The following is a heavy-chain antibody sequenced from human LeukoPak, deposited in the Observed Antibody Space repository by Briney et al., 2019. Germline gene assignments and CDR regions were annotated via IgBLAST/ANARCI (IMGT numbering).Heavy chain of an antibody. J-gene: IGHJ4*02. CDR3: ARVETSKGYYFDY. CDR2: IYSSGNT. Sequence: PGGSLRLSCAASGFIVCSNYMSWVRQAPGKGLEWVSIIYSSGNTYYADSVKGRFTISRDKSKNTLYLQMNSLGAEDTAVYYCARVETSKGYYFDYWGQGTLVTVSS. CDR1: GFIVCSNY. V-gene: IGHV3-66*01.